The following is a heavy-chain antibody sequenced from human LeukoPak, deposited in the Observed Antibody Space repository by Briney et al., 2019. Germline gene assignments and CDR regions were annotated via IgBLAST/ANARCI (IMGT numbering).Heavy chain of an antibody. CDR3: ARQQIEHYGSGSCFDY. CDR1: GGSISSGSYY. CDR2: IYTSGST. V-gene: IGHV4-61*02. J-gene: IGHJ4*02. D-gene: IGHD3-10*01. Sequence: SETLSLTCTVSGGSISSGSYYWSWIRQPAGKGLEWIGRIYTSGSTNYNPSLKSRVTISVDTSKNQFSLKLSSVTAADTAVYYCARQQIEHYGSGSCFDYWGQGTLVTVSS.